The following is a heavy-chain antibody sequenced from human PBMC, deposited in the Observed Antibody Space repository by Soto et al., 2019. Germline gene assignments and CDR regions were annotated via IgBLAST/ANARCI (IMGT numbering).Heavy chain of an antibody. V-gene: IGHV1-69*01. CDR3: ARDKKGTNYYGSGSYGNWFDP. J-gene: IGHJ5*02. CDR1: GGTFSSYA. CDR2: IIPIFGTA. D-gene: IGHD3-10*01. Sequence: QVQLVQSGAEVKKPGSSVKVSCKASGGTFSSYAISWVRQAPGQGLEWMGGIIPIFGTANYAQKFQGRVTITADESTSTAYMELSSLSSEDTAVYYCARDKKGTNYYGSGSYGNWFDPWGQGTLVTVSS.